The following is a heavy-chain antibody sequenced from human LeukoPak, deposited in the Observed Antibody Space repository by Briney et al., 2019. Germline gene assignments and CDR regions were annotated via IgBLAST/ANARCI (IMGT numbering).Heavy chain of an antibody. Sequence: GESLNISCKASEYTFTSYRISWVRQMPGKGLKWMGIFYPADSEARYSPSFQGQVTISADKSISTAYLQWSSLKASDTAMYYCTRKHDYGDFPFDYWGQGTLVTVSS. V-gene: IGHV5-51*01. J-gene: IGHJ4*02. CDR3: TRKHDYGDFPFDY. D-gene: IGHD4-17*01. CDR2: FYPADSEA. CDR1: EYTFTSYR.